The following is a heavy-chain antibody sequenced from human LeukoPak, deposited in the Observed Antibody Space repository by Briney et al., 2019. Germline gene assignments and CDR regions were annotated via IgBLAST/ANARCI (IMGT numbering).Heavy chain of an antibody. D-gene: IGHD6-13*01. CDR1: GGSISSYY. V-gene: IGHV4-59*01. CDR2: IYYSGST. CDR3: ARLYSSSHAFSY. Sequence: SETLSLTCTVSGGSISSYYWSWIRQPPGKGLEWIGYIYYSGSTNYNPSLKSRVTISVDTSKNQFSLKLSSVTAADTAVYYCARLYSSSHAFSYWGQGTLVTASS. J-gene: IGHJ4*02.